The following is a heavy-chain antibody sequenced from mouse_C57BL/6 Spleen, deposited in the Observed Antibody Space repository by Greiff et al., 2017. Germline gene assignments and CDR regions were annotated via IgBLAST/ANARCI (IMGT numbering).Heavy chain of an antibody. J-gene: IGHJ4*01. V-gene: IGHV1-69*01. CDR2: IDPSDSDT. CDR1: GYTFTSYW. D-gene: IGHD2-3*01. CDR3: ARVGEGYYESMDY. Sequence: VQLQQPGAELVLPGASVKLSCKASGYTFTSYWMHWVKQRPGQGLEWIGEIDPSDSDTNYDQKFKGKSTLTVDQSSSTAYMQLSRLTSEDSAVYYCARVGEGYYESMDYWGQGTSVTVSS.